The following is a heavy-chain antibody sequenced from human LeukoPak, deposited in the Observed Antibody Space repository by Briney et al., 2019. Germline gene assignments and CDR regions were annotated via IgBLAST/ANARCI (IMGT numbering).Heavy chain of an antibody. Sequence: SETLSLTCAVSGGSISSSNWWSWVRQPPGTGLEWIGEIYHSGSTNYNPPLKSRVTMSVDTSTNQISLNLSSVTAADTAVYYCARVVGSVNSIRFDPWGQGTLVTVSS. V-gene: IGHV4-4*02. CDR3: ARVVGSVNSIRFDP. D-gene: IGHD1-26*01. CDR1: GGSISSSNW. J-gene: IGHJ5*02. CDR2: IYHSGST.